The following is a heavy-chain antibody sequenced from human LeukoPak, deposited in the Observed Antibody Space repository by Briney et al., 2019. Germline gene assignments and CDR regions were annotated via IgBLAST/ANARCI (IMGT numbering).Heavy chain of an antibody. CDR2: IKQDGSEK. Sequence: LRLSCAASGFTFSSYWMSWVRQAPGKGLEWVANIKQDGSEKYYVDSVKGRFTISRDNAKNSLYLQMNSLRAEDTAVYYCARENYYGSALIDPWGQGTLVTVSS. V-gene: IGHV3-7*01. CDR3: ARENYYGSALIDP. D-gene: IGHD3-10*01. J-gene: IGHJ5*02. CDR1: GFTFSSYW.